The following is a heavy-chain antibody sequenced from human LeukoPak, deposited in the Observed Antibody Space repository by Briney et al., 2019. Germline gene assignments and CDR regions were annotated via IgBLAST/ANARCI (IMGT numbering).Heavy chain of an antibody. CDR2: LRYDGSP. CDR3: VVTQKWLAFDY. Sequence: PSETLSLTCAVSGGSISARYWSWIRQPPGKGLEWIANLRYDGSPNYTPSLETRATISLNTSKNQFSLRLTSVTAADTAVYYCVVTQKWLAFDYWGQGILVTVSS. V-gene: IGHV4-59*08. D-gene: IGHD6-19*01. CDR1: GGSISARY. J-gene: IGHJ4*02.